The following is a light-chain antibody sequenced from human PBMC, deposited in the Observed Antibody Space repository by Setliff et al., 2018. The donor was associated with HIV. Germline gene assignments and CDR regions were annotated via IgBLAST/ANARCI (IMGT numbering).Light chain of an antibody. CDR2: DVN. Sequence: LAQPASVSGSPGQSITIPCTGTSGDIGHYNYVSWYQQHPGKAPKLVIFDVNDRPSGVSPRFSGSKSGNTASLTISGLQTEDEADFYCSSYTGSATPWIFGTGTKV. CDR1: SGDIGHYNY. J-gene: IGLJ1*01. CDR3: SSYTGSATPWI. V-gene: IGLV2-14*03.